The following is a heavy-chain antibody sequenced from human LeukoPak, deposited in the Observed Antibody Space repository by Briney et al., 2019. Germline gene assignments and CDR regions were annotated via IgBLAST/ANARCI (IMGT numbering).Heavy chain of an antibody. D-gene: IGHD3-10*01. CDR2: INHSGST. V-gene: IGHV4-34*01. J-gene: IGHJ6*04. CDR3: ARGLLDTMVRGVIHYYYGMDV. CDR1: GGFFSGYY. Sequence: PSKTLSLTCAVYGGFFSGYYWSWIRQPPGKGLEWIGEINHSGSTNYNPSLKSRVTISVDTSKNQFSLKLSSVTAADTAVYYCARGLLDTMVRGVIHYYYGMDVWGKGATVTVSS.